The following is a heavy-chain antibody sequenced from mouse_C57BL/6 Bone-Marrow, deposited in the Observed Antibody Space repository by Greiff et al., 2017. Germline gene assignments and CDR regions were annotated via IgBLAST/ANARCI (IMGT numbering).Heavy chain of an antibody. CDR2: IYPRSGNT. V-gene: IGHV1-81*01. CDR1: GYTFTSYG. J-gene: IGHJ3*01. Sequence: LEESGAELARPGASVKLSCKASGYTFTSYGISWVKQRTGQGLEWIGEIYPRSGNTYYNEKFKGKATLTADKSSSTAYMELRSLTSEDSAVYFCAREILRPFAYWGQGTLVTVSA. D-gene: IGHD1-2*01. CDR3: AREILRPFAY.